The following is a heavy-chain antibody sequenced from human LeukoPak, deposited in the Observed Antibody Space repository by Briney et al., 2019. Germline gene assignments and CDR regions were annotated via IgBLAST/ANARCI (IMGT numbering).Heavy chain of an antibody. Sequence: GGSLRLSCAASGFTFSSYWMHWVRQAPGKGLVWVSRINSDGSSTSYADSVKGRFTISSDNAKNTLYLQMNSLRAEDTAVYYCASLAVAGPFDYWGQGTLVTVSS. V-gene: IGHV3-74*01. CDR3: ASLAVAGPFDY. J-gene: IGHJ4*02. CDR2: INSDGSST. CDR1: GFTFSSYW. D-gene: IGHD6-19*01.